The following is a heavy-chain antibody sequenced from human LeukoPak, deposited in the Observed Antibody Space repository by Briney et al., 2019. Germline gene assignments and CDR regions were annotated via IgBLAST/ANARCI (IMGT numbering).Heavy chain of an antibody. CDR2: IIPILGIA. Sequence: GSSVKVSFKASGGTFSSYAISWVRQAPGQGLEWMGRIIPILGIANYAQKFQGRVTITADKSTSTAYMELSSLRSEDTAVYYCARDLSGSSDGTGYWGQGTLVTVSS. CDR1: GGTFSSYA. J-gene: IGHJ4*02. CDR3: ARDLSGSSDGTGY. D-gene: IGHD1-26*01. V-gene: IGHV1-69*04.